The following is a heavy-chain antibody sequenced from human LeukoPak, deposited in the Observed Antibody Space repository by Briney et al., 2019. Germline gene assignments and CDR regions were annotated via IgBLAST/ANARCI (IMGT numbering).Heavy chain of an antibody. CDR3: ARDGSGYSYYYGMDV. CDR2: ISAYNGNT. CDR1: GYTFTSYG. V-gene: IGHV1-18*01. J-gene: IGHJ6*02. Sequence: GASVKVSCKASGYTFTSYGISWVRQAPGQGLEWMGWISAYNGNTNYAQKLQGRVTMTTDTSTSTAYMELRSLRSDDTAVYYCARDGSGYSYYYGMDVWGQGTTVTVSS. D-gene: IGHD5-18*01.